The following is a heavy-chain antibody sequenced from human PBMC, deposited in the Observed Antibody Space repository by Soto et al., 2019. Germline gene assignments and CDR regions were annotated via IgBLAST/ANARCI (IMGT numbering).Heavy chain of an antibody. D-gene: IGHD3-3*01. CDR2: INHSGST. V-gene: IGHV4-38-2*01. J-gene: IGHJ5*02. CDR1: GDSISSAYF. CDR3: ARATITIFGVVIGSPNWFDP. Sequence: SETLSLTCAVSGDSISSAYFWAWIRQPPGKGLEWIGSINHSGSTNYNPSLKSRVTISVDTSKNQFSLKLSSVTAADTAVYYCARATITIFGVVIGSPNWFDPWGQGTLVTVSS.